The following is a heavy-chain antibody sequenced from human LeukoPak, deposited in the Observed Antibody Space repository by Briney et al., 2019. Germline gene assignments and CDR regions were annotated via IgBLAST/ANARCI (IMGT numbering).Heavy chain of an antibody. J-gene: IGHJ4*02. D-gene: IGHD3-3*01. Sequence: GGSLRLSCAASGFTFNDYTMTWVRQAPGKGLEWVSSITGDCNYIFYADSVKGRFTISRDNAQNSLFLELNGLRGEDTAVYYCARERNFYYFDYWGQGALVTVSS. CDR2: ITGDCNYI. CDR1: GFTFNDYT. CDR3: ARERNFYYFDY. V-gene: IGHV3-21*01.